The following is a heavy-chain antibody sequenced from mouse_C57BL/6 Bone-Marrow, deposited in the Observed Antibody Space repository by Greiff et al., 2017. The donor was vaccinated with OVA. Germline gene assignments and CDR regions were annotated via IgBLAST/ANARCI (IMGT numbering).Heavy chain of an antibody. V-gene: IGHV1-55*01. D-gene: IGHD1-1*01. CDR3: ARGGFITTVPVDY. J-gene: IGHJ2*01. CDR2: IYPGSGST. CDR1: GYTFTSYW. Sequence: VQLQQPGAELVKPGASVKMSCKASGYTFTSYWITWVKQRPGQGLEWIGDIYPGSGSTNYNEKFKSKATLTVDTSSSTAYMQLSSLTSEDSAVYYCARGGFITTVPVDYWGQGTTLTVSS.